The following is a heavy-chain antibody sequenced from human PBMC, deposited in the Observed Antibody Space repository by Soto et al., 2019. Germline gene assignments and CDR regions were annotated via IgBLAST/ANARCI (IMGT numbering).Heavy chain of an antibody. V-gene: IGHV4-30-4*01. CDR2: IYYSGST. CDR1: GGSISSGDYY. J-gene: IGHJ4*02. Sequence: LSLTGTVSGGSISSGDYYWSWIRQPPGKGLEWIGYIYYSGSTYYNPSLKSRVTISVDTSKNQFSLKLSSVTAADTAVYYCARSPQIINFDYLGQGTLVTVSS. CDR3: ARSPQIINFDY.